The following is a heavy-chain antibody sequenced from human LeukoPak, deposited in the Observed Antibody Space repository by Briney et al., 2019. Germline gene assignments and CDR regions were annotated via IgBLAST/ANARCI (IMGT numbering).Heavy chain of an antibody. CDR1: GFPFSGSA. D-gene: IGHD3-22*01. CDR2: IRSKANSYAT. J-gene: IGHJ4*02. Sequence: GGSLKLSCAASGFPFSGSAMHWVRQASGKGLERVGRIRSKANSYATAYAATVKGMFTISRDDSKNTAYLQMNSLKTEDTAVYYCTTGRYYYDSSGYSPFDYWGQGTLVTVSS. V-gene: IGHV3-73*01. CDR3: TTGRYYYDSSGYSPFDY.